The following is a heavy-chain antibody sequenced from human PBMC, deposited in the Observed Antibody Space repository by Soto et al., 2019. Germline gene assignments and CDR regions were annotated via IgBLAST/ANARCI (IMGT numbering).Heavy chain of an antibody. Sequence: SETLSLTCTVSGGSISSYYWSWIRQPPGKGLEWIGYIYYSGSTNYNPSLKSRVTISVDTSKNQFSLKLSSVTVADTAVYYCARVVWNTLIDYWGQGTLVTVSS. V-gene: IGHV4-59*01. J-gene: IGHJ4*02. CDR3: ARVVWNTLIDY. D-gene: IGHD1-1*01. CDR1: GGSISSYY. CDR2: IYYSGST.